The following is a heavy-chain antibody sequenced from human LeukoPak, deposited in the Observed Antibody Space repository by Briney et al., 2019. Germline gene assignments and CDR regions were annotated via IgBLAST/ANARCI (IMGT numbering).Heavy chain of an antibody. D-gene: IGHD1-26*01. CDR3: TRDRGTYNWLDP. J-gene: IGHJ5*02. CDR1: GFTLSDSA. V-gene: IGHV3-73*01. Sequence: GGSLRLSCAASGFTLSDSAIHWVRQASGKGLEWVGLIDRPAKSYATAYGASVGGRLTISRDDSKNTAYLQMDGLKTEDTALYYCTRDRGTYNWLDPWGQGTLVTVSS. CDR2: IDRPAKSYAT.